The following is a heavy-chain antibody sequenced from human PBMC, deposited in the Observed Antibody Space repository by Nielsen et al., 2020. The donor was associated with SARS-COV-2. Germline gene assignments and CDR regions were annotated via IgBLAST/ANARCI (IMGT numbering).Heavy chain of an antibody. Sequence: SETLSLTCTVSGGSISSYYWSWIRQPPGKGLEWIGYIYYSGSTNYNPSLKSRVTISVDTSKSQFSLKLSSVTAADTAVYYCARRYRSYGLIYYFDYWGQGTLVTVSS. D-gene: IGHD5-18*01. CDR1: GGSISSYY. J-gene: IGHJ4*02. CDR3: ARRYRSYGLIYYFDY. CDR2: IYYSGST. V-gene: IGHV4-59*08.